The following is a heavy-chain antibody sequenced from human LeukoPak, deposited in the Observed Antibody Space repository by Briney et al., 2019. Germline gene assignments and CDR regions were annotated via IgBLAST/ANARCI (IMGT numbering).Heavy chain of an antibody. CDR2: ISGSDGST. CDR3: AKLLCVWGGRGSCYPGFDY. Sequence: PGGSLRLSCAASGFTFSSYAMSWVRQAPGKGLEWVSAISGSDGSTYYADSVKGRFTISRDNSKNTLYLQMNSLRAEDTAVYYCAKLLCVWGGRGSCYPGFDYWGQGTLVTVSS. J-gene: IGHJ4*02. D-gene: IGHD2-15*01. CDR1: GFTFSSYA. V-gene: IGHV3-23*01.